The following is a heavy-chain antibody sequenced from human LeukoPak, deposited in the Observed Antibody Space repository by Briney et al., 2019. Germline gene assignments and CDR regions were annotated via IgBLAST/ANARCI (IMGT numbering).Heavy chain of an antibody. J-gene: IGHJ5*02. CDR3: ARLVPPGWFDP. CDR2: IYYSGST. Sequence: SETLSLTCTVSGGSISSSSYYWGWIRQPPGKGLEWIANIYYSGSTYPNPSLKSRVTISIDTSKNQFSLKLTSVTAADTAVYYCARLVPPGWFDPWGQGTLVTVSS. CDR1: GGSISSSSYY. V-gene: IGHV4-39*01.